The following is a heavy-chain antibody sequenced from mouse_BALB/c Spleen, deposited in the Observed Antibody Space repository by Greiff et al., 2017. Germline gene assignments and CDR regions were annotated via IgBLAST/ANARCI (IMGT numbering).Heavy chain of an antibody. Sequence: EVKLMESGGDLVKPGGSLKLSCAASGFTFSSYGMSWVRQTPDKRLEWVATISSGGSYTYYPDSVKGRFTISRDNAKNTLYLQMSSLKSEDTAMYYCARGEAYDYDDGYWYFDVWGAGTTVTVSS. CDR2: ISSGGSYT. CDR3: ARGEAYDYDDGYWYFDV. V-gene: IGHV5-6*01. D-gene: IGHD2-4*01. J-gene: IGHJ1*01. CDR1: GFTFSSYG.